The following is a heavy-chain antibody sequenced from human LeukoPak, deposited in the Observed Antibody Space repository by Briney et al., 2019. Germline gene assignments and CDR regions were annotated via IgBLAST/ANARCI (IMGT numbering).Heavy chain of an antibody. V-gene: IGHV3-48*03. CDR3: AKESESYDSSGSTLDY. D-gene: IGHD3-22*01. CDR1: GFTFSSYE. Sequence: GGSLRLSCAASGFTFSSYEMNWVRQAPGKGLEWVSYISSSGSTIYYADSVKGRFTISRDNAKNSLYLQMNSLRTEDTAVYYCAKESESYDSSGSTLDYRGQGTLVTVSS. CDR2: ISSSGSTI. J-gene: IGHJ4*02.